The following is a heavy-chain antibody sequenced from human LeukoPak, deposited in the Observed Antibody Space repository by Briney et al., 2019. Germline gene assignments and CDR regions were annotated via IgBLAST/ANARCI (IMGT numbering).Heavy chain of an antibody. Sequence: PGGSLRLSCAASGFTFSSYAMSWVRQAPGKGLEWVSGISGYGGTTYHADSVEGRFTISRDNSKNTLYLQMNSLRAEDTAVYYCAKVRPPLANCGGDCYSPFDYWGQGTLVTVSS. D-gene: IGHD2-21*01. CDR1: GFTFSSYA. J-gene: IGHJ4*02. CDR2: ISGYGGTT. V-gene: IGHV3-23*01. CDR3: AKVRPPLANCGGDCYSPFDY.